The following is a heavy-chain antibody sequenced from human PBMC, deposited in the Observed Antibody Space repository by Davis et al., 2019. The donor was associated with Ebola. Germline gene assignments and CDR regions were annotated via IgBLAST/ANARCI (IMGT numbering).Heavy chain of an antibody. CDR2: IRSSSSYT. CDR3: VRDRGVGASSNARSFDY. CDR1: AFTSSDYY. J-gene: IGHJ4*02. V-gene: IGHV3-11*06. D-gene: IGHD1-26*01. Sequence: GGSLTLSCAASAFTSSDYYMSWIRQAPGKVLEWVSSIRSSSSYTNYADSVKGRFTISRDNAKNSLYLQMNSLRAEDTAVYYCVRDRGVGASSNARSFDYWGQGTLVTVSS.